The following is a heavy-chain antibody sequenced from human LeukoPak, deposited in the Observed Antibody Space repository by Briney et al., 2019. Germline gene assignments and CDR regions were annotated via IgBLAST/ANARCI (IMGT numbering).Heavy chain of an antibody. D-gene: IGHD3-10*01. CDR3: ARGGVNYKIAGP. CDR2: IRYSGST. V-gene: IGHV4-61*01. J-gene: IGHJ5*02. Sequence: PSETLSLTCTVSGGSVSGGNYYCSWIRQPPVKGLEWIGYIRYSGSTVYNPSLKSRVTISVDTSKNQFSLKLSSVTAADTAVYYCARGGVNYKIAGPWGQGALVTVSS. CDR1: GGSVSGGNYY.